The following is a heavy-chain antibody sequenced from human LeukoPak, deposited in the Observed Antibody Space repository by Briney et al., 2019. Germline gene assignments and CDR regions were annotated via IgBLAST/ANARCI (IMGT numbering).Heavy chain of an antibody. CDR2: IKQDGSEK. Sequence: PGESLRLSCAASGFTFSSYWMSWVRQAPGKGLEWVANIKQDGSEKYYVDSVKGRFTISRDNAKNSLYLQMNSPRAEDTAVYYCARDLGVRGVISYFDYWGQGTLVTVSS. D-gene: IGHD3-10*01. CDR1: GFTFSSYW. CDR3: ARDLGVRGVISYFDY. V-gene: IGHV3-7*01. J-gene: IGHJ4*02.